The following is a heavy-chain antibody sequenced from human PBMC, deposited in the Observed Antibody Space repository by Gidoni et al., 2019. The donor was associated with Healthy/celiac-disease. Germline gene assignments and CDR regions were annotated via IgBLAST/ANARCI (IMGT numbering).Heavy chain of an antibody. CDR2: ISWHSGSI. CDR1: GFTFDDYA. Sequence: EVQLVESGGGLVQPGRSLRLSCAASGFTFDDYAMHWVRQAPGTGLEWVSGISWHSGSIGYADSVKGRFTISRDNAKNSLYLQMNSLRAEDTALYYCAKDYDYDSSGLFDYWGQGTLVTVSS. V-gene: IGHV3-9*01. CDR3: AKDYDYDSSGLFDY. D-gene: IGHD3-22*01. J-gene: IGHJ4*02.